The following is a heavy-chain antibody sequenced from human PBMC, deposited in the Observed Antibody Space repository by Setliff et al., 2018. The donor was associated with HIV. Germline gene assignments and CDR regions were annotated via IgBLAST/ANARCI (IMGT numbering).Heavy chain of an antibody. Sequence: LRLSCAASGFTFSSYEMNWVRQAPGKGLEWVSYISSSGGTIYYADSVKGRFTISRDNAKKSLYLQMNSLRADDTAVYYRARAFSGYYFDYWGQGTLVTVSS. CDR2: ISSSGGTI. V-gene: IGHV3-48*03. J-gene: IGHJ4*02. CDR3: ARAFSGYYFDY. CDR1: GFTFSSYE. D-gene: IGHD3-3*01.